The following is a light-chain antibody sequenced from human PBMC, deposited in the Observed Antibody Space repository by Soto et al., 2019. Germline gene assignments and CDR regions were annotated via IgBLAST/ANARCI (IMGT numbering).Light chain of an antibody. CDR3: QQYNNWQGT. CDR2: GAS. CDR1: QSVSSN. V-gene: IGKV3-15*01. J-gene: IGKJ5*01. Sequence: EIVLTQSPATLSWSPGERATLSCMASQSVSSNLAWYQQKPGQAPRLLIYGASTRATGIPARFSGSGSGTEFTLTISSLQSEDFAVYYCQQYNNWQGTFGQGTRLEIK.